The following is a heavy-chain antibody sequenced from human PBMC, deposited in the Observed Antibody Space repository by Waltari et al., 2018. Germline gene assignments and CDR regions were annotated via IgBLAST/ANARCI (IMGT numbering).Heavy chain of an antibody. CDR1: GYTFIDYD. Sequence: QVQLVQSGAEVKKPGASLRVSCKTSGYTFIDYDISWVRQAPGQGLEWMGWKNPDSGTTGSEQKFQGRVTMTRNKSARTAYMQLSSLGSEDTAVYYCARQKNSFDYWGQVTLVTVSS. J-gene: IGHJ4*02. V-gene: IGHV1-8*01. CDR2: KNPDSGTT. CDR3: ARQKNSFDY.